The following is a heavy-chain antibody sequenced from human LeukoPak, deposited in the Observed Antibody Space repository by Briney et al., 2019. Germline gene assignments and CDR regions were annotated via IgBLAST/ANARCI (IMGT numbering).Heavy chain of an antibody. V-gene: IGHV3-30*02. D-gene: IGHD6-13*01. J-gene: IGHJ4*02. CDR2: IRHDGSDE. Sequence: PGGSLRLSCAASGFTFNTYAMHWVRQAPGKGLEWVAFIRHDGSDEYYGDSVKGRFTISRDNAKNSLYLQMNSLRAEDTAVYYCASSSWYYFDYWGQGTLVTVSS. CDR3: ASSSWYYFDY. CDR1: GFTFNTYA.